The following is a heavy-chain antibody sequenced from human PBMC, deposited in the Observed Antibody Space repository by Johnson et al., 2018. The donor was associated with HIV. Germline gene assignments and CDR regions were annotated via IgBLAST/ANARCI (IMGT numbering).Heavy chain of an antibody. D-gene: IGHD5/OR15-5a*01. CDR3: ARTSTIPDAFDI. CDR2: SGSGGST. Sequence: VQLVESGGGVVQPGRSLRLSCAASGLTVSSNYMSWVRQAPGKGLEWVSAISGSGGSTYYADSVKGRFTISRDNSKNTLYPQMNSLRAEDTAVYYCARTSTIPDAFDIWGQGTMVTVSS. V-gene: IGHV3-66*02. CDR1: GLTVSSNY. J-gene: IGHJ3*02.